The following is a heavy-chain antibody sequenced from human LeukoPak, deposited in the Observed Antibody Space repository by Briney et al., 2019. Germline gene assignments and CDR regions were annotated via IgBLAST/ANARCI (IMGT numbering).Heavy chain of an antibody. Sequence: RPSETLSLTCTVSGGSMSRFYWSWIRQPPGKGLEWIGYIYYSGSTSYNPSLKSRVTVSVDTSKNQFSLKLSSVTAADTAVYYCARGRTYYDSSGRDHDAFDIWGQGTMVTVSS. CDR3: ARGRTYYDSSGRDHDAFDI. D-gene: IGHD3-22*01. CDR2: IYYSGST. V-gene: IGHV4-59*01. J-gene: IGHJ3*02. CDR1: GGSMSRFY.